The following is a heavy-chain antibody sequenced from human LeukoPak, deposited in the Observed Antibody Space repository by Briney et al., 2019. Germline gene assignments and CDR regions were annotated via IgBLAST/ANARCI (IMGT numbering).Heavy chain of an antibody. CDR1: GFTFSSYA. CDR3: ARPPRYCSGGSCQNTYYFDY. D-gene: IGHD2-15*01. CDR2: ISGSGGST. J-gene: IGHJ4*02. V-gene: IGHV3-23*01. Sequence: PGGSLRLSRAASGFTFSSYAMSWVRQAPGKGLEWVSAISGSGGSTYYADSVKGRFTISRDNSKNTLYLQMNSLRAENTAVYYCARPPRYCSGGSCQNTYYFDYWGQGTLVTVSS.